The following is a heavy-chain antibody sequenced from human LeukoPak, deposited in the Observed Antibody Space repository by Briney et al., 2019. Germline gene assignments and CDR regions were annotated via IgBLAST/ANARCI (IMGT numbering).Heavy chain of an antibody. V-gene: IGHV1-69*13. Sequence: SVKVSCKASGGTFSSYAISWVRQAPGQGLERMGGIIPIFGTANYAQKFQGRVTITADESTSTAYMELSSLRSEDTAVYYCARALGGRRGWFDPWGQGTLVTVSS. D-gene: IGHD3-3*01. CDR3: ARALGGRRGWFDP. J-gene: IGHJ5*02. CDR2: IIPIFGTA. CDR1: GGTFSSYA.